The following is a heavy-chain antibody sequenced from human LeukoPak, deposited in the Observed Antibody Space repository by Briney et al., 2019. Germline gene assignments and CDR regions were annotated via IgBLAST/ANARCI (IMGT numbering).Heavy chain of an antibody. J-gene: IGHJ4*02. CDR2: IYYSGST. V-gene: IGHV4-39*01. CDR1: GGSISSSSYY. CDR3: ARYNIAAAGTWDY. Sequence: SETLSLTCTVSGGSISSSSYYWGWIRQPPGKGLEWIGGIYYSGSTYYNPSLKSRVTISVDTSKNQFSLKLSSVTAADTAVYYCARYNIAAAGTWDYWGQGTLVTVSS. D-gene: IGHD6-13*01.